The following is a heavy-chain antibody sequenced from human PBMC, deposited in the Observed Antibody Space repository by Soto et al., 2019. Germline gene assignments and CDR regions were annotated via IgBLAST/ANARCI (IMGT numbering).Heavy chain of an antibody. V-gene: IGHV3-13*01. Sequence: PGGSLRLSCAASGFTFSSYDMHWVRQATGKGLEWVSAIGTAGDTYYPGSVKGRFTISRENAKNSLYLQMNSLRAGDTAVYYCARGYGAYYYYGMDVWGQGTTVTVSS. CDR2: IGTAGDT. J-gene: IGHJ6*02. D-gene: IGHD4-17*01. CDR1: GFTFSSYD. CDR3: ARGYGAYYYYGMDV.